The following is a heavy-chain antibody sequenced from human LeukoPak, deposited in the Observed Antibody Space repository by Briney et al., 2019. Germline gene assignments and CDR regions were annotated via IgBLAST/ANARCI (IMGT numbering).Heavy chain of an antibody. CDR1: GCSISSYY. Sequence: PSETLSLTCTGSGCSISSYYWGWIRQPAGKGLEWIGRIYTSGSTNYNTPLKRRATMSVDTSKNQSSLKLSSVTAADTAVYYCARDLDVNYDSSGYYYGDDAFDIWGQGTMVTVSS. CDR2: IYTSGST. J-gene: IGHJ3*02. D-gene: IGHD3-22*01. CDR3: ARDLDVNYDSSGYYYGDDAFDI. V-gene: IGHV4-4*07.